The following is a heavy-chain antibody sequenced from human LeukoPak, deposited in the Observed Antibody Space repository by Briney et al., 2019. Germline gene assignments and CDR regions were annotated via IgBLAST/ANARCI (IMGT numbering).Heavy chain of an antibody. V-gene: IGHV3-NL1*01. Sequence: GGSLRLSCGVSGFTFSSYGMHWVRQAPGKGLEWVSVIYSGNTIKYADSVKGRFTISRDNSKNTVYLQMSSLRAEDTALYYCATIGTGDYRDDSWGQGTLVTVSS. J-gene: IGHJ5*01. CDR1: GFTFSSYG. CDR2: IYSGNTI. CDR3: ATIGTGDYRDDS. D-gene: IGHD3/OR15-3a*01.